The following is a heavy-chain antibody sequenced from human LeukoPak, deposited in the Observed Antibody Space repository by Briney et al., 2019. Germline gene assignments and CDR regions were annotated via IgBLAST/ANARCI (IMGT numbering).Heavy chain of an antibody. CDR2: IKQDGSEK. Sequence: GGSLRLSCAASGFSFSSYVITWVRQAPGKGLEWVANIKQDGSEKYYVDSVKGRFTISRDNAKNSLYLQMNSLRAEDAAVYYCARGTPGGSYRIYYFDYWGQGTLVTVSS. J-gene: IGHJ4*02. CDR1: GFSFSSYV. D-gene: IGHD1-26*01. V-gene: IGHV3-7*01. CDR3: ARGTPGGSYRIYYFDY.